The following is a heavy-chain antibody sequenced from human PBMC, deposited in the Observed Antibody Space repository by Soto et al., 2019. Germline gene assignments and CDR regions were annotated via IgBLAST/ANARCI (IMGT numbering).Heavy chain of an antibody. CDR3: ARATAHGMVRGVLPNWFDP. Sequence: QVQLVQSGAEVKKPGSSVKVSCKASGGTFSSYAISWVRQAPGQGLEWMGGIIPIFGTANYAQKFQGRVTITADESTSTAYMELSSLRSEDTAVYYCARATAHGMVRGVLPNWFDPWGQGTLVTVSS. CDR1: GGTFSSYA. V-gene: IGHV1-69*01. D-gene: IGHD3-10*01. J-gene: IGHJ5*02. CDR2: IIPIFGTA.